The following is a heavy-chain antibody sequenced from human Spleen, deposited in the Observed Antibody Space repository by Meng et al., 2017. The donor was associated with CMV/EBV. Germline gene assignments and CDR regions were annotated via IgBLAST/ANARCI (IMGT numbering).Heavy chain of an antibody. CDR1: GESFSGYY. Sequence: SQTLSLTCGVYGESFSGYYWTWIRQTPGKGLEWIGVINYRGSTDYNPSLRSRVTISLDTSRNQFSLKVSSVTAADTAVYYCRCSFGLSGLDVWGQGTTVTVSS. V-gene: IGHV4-34*03. J-gene: IGHJ6*02. CDR2: INYRGST. CDR3: RCSFGLSGLDV. D-gene: IGHD3-3*02.